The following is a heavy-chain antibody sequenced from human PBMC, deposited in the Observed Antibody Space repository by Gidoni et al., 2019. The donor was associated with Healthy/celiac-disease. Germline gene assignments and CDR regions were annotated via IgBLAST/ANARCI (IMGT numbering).Heavy chain of an antibody. CDR2: SNAGNGTT. CDR3: ARPRTNYNDSIVYSAFDY. V-gene: IGHV1-3*01. J-gene: IGHJ4*02. CDR1: GYTFTSYA. D-gene: IGHD3-22*01. Sequence: QVQLVQSGAEVKKPGASVKVSCKASGYTFTSYAMHWVRQAPGQRLDGMGWSNAGNGTTKDQKKSQGRSTIPRNTPASTAKRGLRSLSFEETVVYYLARPRTNYNDSIVYSAFDYWGQGPLVTVS.